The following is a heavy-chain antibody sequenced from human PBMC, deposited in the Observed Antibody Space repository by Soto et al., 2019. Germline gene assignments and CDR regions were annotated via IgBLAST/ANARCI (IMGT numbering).Heavy chain of an antibody. J-gene: IGHJ5*02. CDR3: AKDRVGSGWNWFDP. CDR1: GFTFSSYG. V-gene: IGHV3-30*18. D-gene: IGHD6-19*01. Sequence: GGSLRLSCAASGFTFSSYGMHWVRQAPGKGLEWVAVISYDGSNKYYADSVKGRFTISRDNSKNTLYLQMNSLRAEDTAVYYCAKDRVGSGWNWFDPWGQGTLVTVSS. CDR2: ISYDGSNK.